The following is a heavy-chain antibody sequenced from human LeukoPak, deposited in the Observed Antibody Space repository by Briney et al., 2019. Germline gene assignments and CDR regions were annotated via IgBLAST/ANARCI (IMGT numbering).Heavy chain of an antibody. D-gene: IGHD6-13*01. Sequence: SGTLSLTCAVSGGSISSGGYYWSWIRQHPGKGLEWIGYIYYSGSTYYNPSLKSRVTISVVTSKNQFSLKLSSVTAADTAVYYCARGDWVSSSWVFDYWGQGTLVTVSS. CDR1: GGSISSGGYY. CDR3: ARGDWVSSSWVFDY. CDR2: IYYSGST. V-gene: IGHV4-31*11. J-gene: IGHJ4*02.